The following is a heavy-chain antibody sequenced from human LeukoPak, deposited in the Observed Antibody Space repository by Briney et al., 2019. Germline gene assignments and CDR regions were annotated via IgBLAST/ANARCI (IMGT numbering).Heavy chain of an antibody. Sequence: PSETLSLTCTVSGGSIISSSYYWGWIRQPPGKGLEWIGSIYYCGSTYYNPSLKSRVTISVDTSKNQFSLKLSSVTAADTAFYYCARSGFYYDSSGYFPTIDYWGQGTLVTVSS. CDR1: GGSIISSSYY. J-gene: IGHJ4*02. V-gene: IGHV4-39*07. CDR3: ARSGFYYDSSGYFPTIDY. CDR2: IYYCGST. D-gene: IGHD3-22*01.